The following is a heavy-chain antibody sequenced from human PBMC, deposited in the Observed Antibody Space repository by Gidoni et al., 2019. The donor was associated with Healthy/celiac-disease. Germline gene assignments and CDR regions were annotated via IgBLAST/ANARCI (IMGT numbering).Heavy chain of an antibody. V-gene: IGHV3-21*01. Sequence: EVQLVESGGGLVKPGGSLRLSCAASGFPFSRYSMNWVRQAPGKGLEWGSSISSSSSYIYDADSVKGRFTISRDNAKNSLYLQMNSLRAEDTAVYYCARGRGCSSTSCYLDYWGQGTLVTVSS. CDR2: ISSSSSYI. CDR3: ARGRGCSSTSCYLDY. D-gene: IGHD2-2*01. J-gene: IGHJ4*02. CDR1: GFPFSRYS.